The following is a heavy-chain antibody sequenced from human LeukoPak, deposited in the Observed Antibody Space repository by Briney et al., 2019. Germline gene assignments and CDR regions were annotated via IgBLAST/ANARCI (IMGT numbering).Heavy chain of an antibody. Sequence: SETLSLTCTVSGGSISSYYWSWIRQPPGKGLEWIGYIYYSGSTNYNPSLKSRVTISVDTSKNQFSLKLSSVTAADTAVYYCASHIVGATEEYWGQGTLVTVSS. D-gene: IGHD1-26*01. J-gene: IGHJ4*02. V-gene: IGHV4-59*01. CDR3: ASHIVGATEEY. CDR1: GGSISSYY. CDR2: IYYSGST.